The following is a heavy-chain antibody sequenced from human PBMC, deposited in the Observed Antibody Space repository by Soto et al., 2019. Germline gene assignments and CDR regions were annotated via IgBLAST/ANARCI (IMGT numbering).Heavy chain of an antibody. D-gene: IGHD2-2*01. CDR3: ARGRVVVPAAVMFNCLDP. V-gene: IGHV4-39*01. J-gene: IGHJ5*02. CDR2: IYYSGST. CDR1: GGSISSSSYY. Sequence: SETLSLTCTVSGGSISSSSYYWGWIRQPPGKGLEWIGSIYYSGSTYYNPSLKSRVTIPVDTSKNQFSLKLSSVTAADTAVYYCARGRVVVPAAVMFNCLDPWGQGALVTVSS.